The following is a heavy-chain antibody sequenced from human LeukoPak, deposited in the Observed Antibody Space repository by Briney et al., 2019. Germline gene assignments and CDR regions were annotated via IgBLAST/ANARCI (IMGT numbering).Heavy chain of an antibody. J-gene: IGHJ4*02. CDR1: GGSFSNY. Sequence: PSETLSLTCTVSGGSFSNYWTWIRQPPGKGLEWIGYIYYSGSTTYNPSLKSRVTISVDTSKTQFSLKLSSVTAADTAVYYCARRDYGSKIDFWGQGTLVTASS. CDR3: ARRDYGSKIDF. D-gene: IGHD4-23*01. CDR2: IYYSGST. V-gene: IGHV4-59*08.